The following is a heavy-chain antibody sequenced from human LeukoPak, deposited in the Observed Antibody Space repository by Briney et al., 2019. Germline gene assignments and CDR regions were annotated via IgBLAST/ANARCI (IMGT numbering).Heavy chain of an antibody. CDR3: ARLICGGDCYLTLYYYYYMDV. Sequence: SETLSLTCTVSGYSISGGYYWGWIRQPPGKGLEWIGSIYHSGSTYYNPSLKSRVTISVDTSKNQFSLKLSSVTAADTAVYYCARLICGGDCYLTLYYYYYMDVWGKGTTVTVSS. V-gene: IGHV4-38-2*02. CDR2: IYHSGST. CDR1: GYSISGGYY. J-gene: IGHJ6*03. D-gene: IGHD2-21*01.